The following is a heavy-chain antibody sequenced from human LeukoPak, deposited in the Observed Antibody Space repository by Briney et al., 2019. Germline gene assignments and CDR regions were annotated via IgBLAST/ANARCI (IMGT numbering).Heavy chain of an antibody. J-gene: IGHJ5*02. CDR1: GFTFSSYS. D-gene: IGHD5-18*01. V-gene: IGHV3-48*01. Sequence: QSGGSLRLSCAASGFTFSSYSMNWVRQAPGEGLEWVSYISSSSSTIYYADSVKGRFTISRDNAKNSLYLQMNSLRAEDTDVYYCARDQGGYSYGYDLWGQGTLVTVSS. CDR3: ARDQGGYSYGYDL. CDR2: ISSSSSTI.